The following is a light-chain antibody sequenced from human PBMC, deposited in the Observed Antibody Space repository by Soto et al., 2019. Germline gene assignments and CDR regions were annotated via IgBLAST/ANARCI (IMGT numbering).Light chain of an antibody. CDR2: AAS. J-gene: IGKJ1*01. CDR3: QQVNTYPRT. CDR1: QGISRY. Sequence: DIQVTQSPSFLSASVGDRVTITCLASQGISRYLAWYQQKPGTAPNLLIFAASTLQSGVPSRFSGSGSGTEFTLTISSLQPEDFATYYCQQVNTYPRTVGQGTKVDIK. V-gene: IGKV1-9*01.